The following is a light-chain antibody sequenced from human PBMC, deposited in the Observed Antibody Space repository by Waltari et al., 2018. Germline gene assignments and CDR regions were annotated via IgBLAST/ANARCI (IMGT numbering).Light chain of an antibody. J-gene: IGLJ2*01. CDR3: CSYAGTNILGI. CDR1: SSDVGGYNF. V-gene: IGLV2-11*01. CDR2: DVT. Sequence: QSALTLTRPVSGSPGQSLTTSRTRTSSDVGGYNFVSRYQQHPGKAPKLMIYDVTKRPSGVPDRFSGSKSGNTASLTISGLQAEDEADYYCCSYAGTNILGIFGGGTKLTVL.